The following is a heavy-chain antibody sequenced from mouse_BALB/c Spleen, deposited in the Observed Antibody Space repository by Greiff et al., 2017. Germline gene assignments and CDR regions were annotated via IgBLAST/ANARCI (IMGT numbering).Heavy chain of an antibody. D-gene: IGHD2-1*01. Sequence: EVKLMESGGGLVQPGGSRKLSCAASGFTFSSFGMHWVRQAPEKGLEWVAYISSGSSTIYYADTVKGRFTISRDNPKNTLFLQMTSLRSEDTAMYYCARLGNSHAMDYWGQGTSVTVSS. J-gene: IGHJ4*01. CDR2: ISSGSSTI. V-gene: IGHV5-17*02. CDR3: ARLGNSHAMDY. CDR1: GFTFSSFG.